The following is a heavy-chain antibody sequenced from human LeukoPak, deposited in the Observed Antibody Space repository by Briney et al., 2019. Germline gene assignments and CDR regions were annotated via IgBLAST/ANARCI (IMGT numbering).Heavy chain of an antibody. CDR1: VGTFSSYA. CDR3: ARMEVTMTQYGMDV. Sequence: SVKVSCKASVGTFSSYAISWVRQAPGQGLEWMGRIIPILGIANYAQKFQGRVTITADKSTSTAYMELSSLRSQDTAVYYCARMEVTMTQYGMDVWGQGTTVTVSS. D-gene: IGHD3-22*01. CDR2: IIPILGIA. V-gene: IGHV1-69*04. J-gene: IGHJ6*02.